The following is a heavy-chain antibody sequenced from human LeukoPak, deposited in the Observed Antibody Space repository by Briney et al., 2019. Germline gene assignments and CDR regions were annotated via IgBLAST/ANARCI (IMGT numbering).Heavy chain of an antibody. D-gene: IGHD3-10*01. CDR2: MYSGGST. CDR1: GFTVSSNY. J-gene: IGHJ4*02. CDR3: AKDPSQYGSGTYYYFDY. Sequence: PGGSLRLSCAASGFTVSSNYMSWVRQAPGKGLEWVSVMYSGGSTYYADSVQGRFTITRDNSKNTLYLQINSLRAEDTAVYYCAKDPSQYGSGTYYYFDYWGQGTLVTVSS. V-gene: IGHV3-53*05.